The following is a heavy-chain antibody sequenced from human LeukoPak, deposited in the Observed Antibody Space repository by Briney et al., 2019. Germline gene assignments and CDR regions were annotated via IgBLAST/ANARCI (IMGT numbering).Heavy chain of an antibody. CDR1: GFTFRNYG. CDR3: ARDLLGWELHYFDY. J-gene: IGHJ4*02. V-gene: IGHV3-21*01. Sequence: GGSLRLSCVPSGFTFRNYGMSWVRQAPGKGLEWVAAISSSSSYIYYADSVKGRFSISRDNAKNSLYLQMNSLRAEDTAVYYCARDLLGWELHYFDYWGQGTLVTVSS. D-gene: IGHD1-26*01. CDR2: ISSSSSYI.